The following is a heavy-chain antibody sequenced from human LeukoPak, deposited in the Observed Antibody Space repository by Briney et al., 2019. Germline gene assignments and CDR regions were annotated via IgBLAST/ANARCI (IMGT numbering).Heavy chain of an antibody. Sequence: PGGSLRLSCAASKFIFSNYWMTWVRQAPGKGLEWVANIKQDGSEKYYVDSVKGRFIISRDNAKNSLYLQMNSLRAEDTAVYYCAREPDYGDFDYWGQGTLVTVSS. CDR2: IKQDGSEK. J-gene: IGHJ4*02. D-gene: IGHD4-17*01. CDR1: KFIFSNYW. CDR3: AREPDYGDFDY. V-gene: IGHV3-7*03.